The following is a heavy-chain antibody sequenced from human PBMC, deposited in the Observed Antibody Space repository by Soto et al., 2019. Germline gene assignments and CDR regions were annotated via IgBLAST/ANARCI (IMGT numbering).Heavy chain of an antibody. CDR3: ARASGYSSSWYPIAVAGTYFDY. J-gene: IGHJ4*02. D-gene: IGHD6-13*01. CDR2: ISSSSSYI. CDR1: GFSLSIYA. Sequence: PGGSLRLSCAASGFSLSIYAMNWVRQAPGKGLEWVSSISSSSSYIYYADSVKGRFTISRDNAKNSLYLPMNSLRAEDTAVYYCARASGYSSSWYPIAVAGTYFDYWGQGTRVTV. V-gene: IGHV3-21*01.